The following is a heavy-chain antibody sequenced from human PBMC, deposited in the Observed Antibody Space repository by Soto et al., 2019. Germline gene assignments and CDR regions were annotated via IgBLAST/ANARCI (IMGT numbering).Heavy chain of an antibody. CDR3: ARQVVVAATHGGDYYYGMDV. D-gene: IGHD2-15*01. J-gene: IGHJ6*02. CDR2: IDPSDSYT. V-gene: IGHV5-10-1*01. Sequence: GESLKISCKGSGYSFTSYWISWVRQMPGKGLEWMGRIDPSDSYTNYSPSFQGHVTISADKSISTAYLQWSSLKASDTAMYYCARQVVVAATHGGDYYYGMDVWGQGTTVTVSS. CDR1: GYSFTSYW.